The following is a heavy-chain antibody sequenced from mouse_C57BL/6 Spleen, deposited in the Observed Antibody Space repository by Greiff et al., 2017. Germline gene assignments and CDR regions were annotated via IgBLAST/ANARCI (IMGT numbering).Heavy chain of an antibody. J-gene: IGHJ2*01. V-gene: IGHV10-1*01. D-gene: IGHD2-3*01. CDR1: GFSFTTYA. CDR2: ISSKSNNYAT. CDR3: VGHHVGYYHYIDY. Sequence: EVQLVEPGGGLVQPKGSLKLSCAASGFSFTTYAMNWVRQAPGKGLEWVARISSKSNNYATYYADSVKDRFTISRDDTEAMLYLQMNNVKTDDTSMYYCVGHHVGYYHYIDYWGQGTTLTVSS.